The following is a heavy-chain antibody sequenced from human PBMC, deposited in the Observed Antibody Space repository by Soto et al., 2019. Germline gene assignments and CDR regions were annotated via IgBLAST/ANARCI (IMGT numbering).Heavy chain of an antibody. V-gene: IGHV3-30*04. J-gene: IGHJ4*02. CDR1: GFTFSSYA. CDR2: ISYDGSNK. Sequence: GGSLRLSCAASGFTFSSYAMHWVRQAPGKGLEWVAVISYDGSNKYYADSVKGRFTISRDKSKNTLYLQMNSLRAEDTAVYYCARGYSGFEYWGQGTLVTVSS. D-gene: IGHD1-26*01. CDR3: ARGYSGFEY.